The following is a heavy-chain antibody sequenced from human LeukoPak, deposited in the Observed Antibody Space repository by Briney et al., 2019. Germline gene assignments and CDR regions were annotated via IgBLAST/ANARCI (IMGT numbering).Heavy chain of an antibody. CDR2: ISGSGGST. V-gene: IGHV3-23*01. Sequence: PGGSLRLSCAAPGFTFSSFGMSWVRQAPGKGLEWVSAISGSGGSTYYADSVKGRFTISRDNSKNTLYLQMNSLRAEDTAVYYCAKDKSVRGGFDYWGQGTLVTVSS. J-gene: IGHJ4*02. CDR1: GFTFSSFG. CDR3: AKDKSVRGGFDY. D-gene: IGHD2-8*01.